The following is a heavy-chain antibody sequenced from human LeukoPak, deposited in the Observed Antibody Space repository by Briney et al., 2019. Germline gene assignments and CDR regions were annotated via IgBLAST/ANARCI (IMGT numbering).Heavy chain of an antibody. J-gene: IGHJ5*02. V-gene: IGHV3-74*01. CDR2: INSDGSTT. Sequence: PGGSLRLSCAASGFTFSNYWMRWVRQAPGKGLVWVSCINSDGSTTSYADSVKGRFTISRDNAKNTLYLQMNTLRAEDTAVYYCARSDWFDPWGQGTLVTVSS. CDR1: GFTFSNYW. CDR3: ARSDWFDP.